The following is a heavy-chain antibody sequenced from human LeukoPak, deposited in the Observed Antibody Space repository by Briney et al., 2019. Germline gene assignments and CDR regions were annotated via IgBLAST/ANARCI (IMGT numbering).Heavy chain of an antibody. CDR1: GYTFTGYY. Sequence: GASVKVSCKASGYTFTGYYMHWVRQAPGQGLEWMGWINPNSGGTNYAQKFQGRVTMTRDTSISTAYMELSRLRSDDTAVYYCARDSTDYDILTGYTHHYGMDVWGQGTTVTVSS. CDR3: ARDSTDYDILTGYTHHYGMDV. CDR2: INPNSGGT. D-gene: IGHD3-9*01. V-gene: IGHV1-2*02. J-gene: IGHJ6*02.